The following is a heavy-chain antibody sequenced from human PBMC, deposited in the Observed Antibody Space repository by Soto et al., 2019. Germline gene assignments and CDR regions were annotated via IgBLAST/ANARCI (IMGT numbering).Heavy chain of an antibody. Sequence: ASVKVSCKVSGYTLTELSMHWVRQAPGKGLEWMGGFDPEDGETIYAQKFQGRVTMTEDTSTDTAYMELSSLRSEDTAVYYCATDYSGYSSGWYFLDGMDVWGQGTTVTVYS. D-gene: IGHD6-19*01. CDR3: ATDYSGYSSGWYFLDGMDV. J-gene: IGHJ6*02. CDR1: GYTLTELS. V-gene: IGHV1-24*01. CDR2: FDPEDGET.